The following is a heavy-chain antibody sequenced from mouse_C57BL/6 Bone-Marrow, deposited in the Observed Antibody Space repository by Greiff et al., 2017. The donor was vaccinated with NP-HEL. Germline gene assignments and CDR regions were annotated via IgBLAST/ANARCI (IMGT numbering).Heavy chain of an antibody. CDR1: GFTFSSYG. Sequence: DVHLVESGGDLVKPGGSLKLSCAASGFTFSSYGMSWVRQTPDKRLEWVATISSGGSYTYYPDSVKGRFTISRDNAKNTLYLQMSSLKSEDTAMYYCASHYDYYYYAMDYWGQGTSVTVSS. D-gene: IGHD2-4*01. V-gene: IGHV5-6*01. J-gene: IGHJ4*01. CDR2: ISSGGSYT. CDR3: ASHYDYYYYAMDY.